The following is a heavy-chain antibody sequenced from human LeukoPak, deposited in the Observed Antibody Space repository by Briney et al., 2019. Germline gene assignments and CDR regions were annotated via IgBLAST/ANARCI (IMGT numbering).Heavy chain of an antibody. J-gene: IGHJ6*01. V-gene: IGHV4-59*08. D-gene: IGHD3-10*01. Sequence: SGTQSLSCTVSGGSMSTYYWSWIRQPPGKGLEWVGYFFYSESTNYKPSLNSRVTISLDTSKNHFSLKLSFVTAADTAVYYCARHSGSGSSYGMNVWGQGTTVTASS. CDR1: GGSMSTYY. CDR2: FFYSEST. CDR3: ARHSGSGSSYGMNV.